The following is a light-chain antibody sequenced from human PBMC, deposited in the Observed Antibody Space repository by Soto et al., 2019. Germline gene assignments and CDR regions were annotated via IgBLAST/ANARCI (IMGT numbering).Light chain of an antibody. J-gene: IGKJ4*01. CDR2: DAS. CDR3: QQRSNWPPLT. V-gene: IGKV3-11*01. CDR1: QSVSSY. Sequence: EIVLTQSPATLSLSPGERATLSCRASQSVSSYLAWYQQKPGQAPRLLIYDASNRATGIPARFRSSGSGTDFTITISSLEPEDYAVYYCQQRSNWPPLTFGGGTTVEIK.